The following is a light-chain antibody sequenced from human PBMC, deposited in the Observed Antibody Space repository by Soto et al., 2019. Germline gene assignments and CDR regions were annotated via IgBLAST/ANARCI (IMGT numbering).Light chain of an antibody. V-gene: IGLV2-14*02. J-gene: IGLJ1*01. CDR3: SSYTTSISYV. CDR2: EVS. CDR1: SSDVGSYNL. Sequence: LTQPASVSGSPGQSITISCTGTSSDVGSYNLVSWYQQHPGKAPKLMIYEVSKRPSGVSNRFSGSKSGNTASLTISGLQAEDEADYYCSSYTTSISYVFGSGTKVTVL.